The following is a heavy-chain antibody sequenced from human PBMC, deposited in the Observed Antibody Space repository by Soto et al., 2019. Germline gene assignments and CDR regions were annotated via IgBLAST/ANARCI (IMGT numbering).Heavy chain of an antibody. CDR1: GYTFTGYY. Sequence: GASVKVSCKASGYTFTGYYMHWVRQAPGQGLEWMGWINPNSGGTNYAQKFQGRVTMTRDTSISTAYMELSRLRSDDTAVYYCARGLLEWLPQTTYYYYYGMDVWGQGTTVTVSS. CDR2: INPNSGGT. V-gene: IGHV1-2*02. D-gene: IGHD3-3*01. CDR3: ARGLLEWLPQTTYYYYYGMDV. J-gene: IGHJ6*02.